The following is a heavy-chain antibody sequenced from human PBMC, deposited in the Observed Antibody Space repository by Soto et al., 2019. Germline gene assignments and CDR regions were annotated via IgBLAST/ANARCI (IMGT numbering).Heavy chain of an antibody. V-gene: IGHV3-48*01. J-gene: IGHJ4*02. Sequence: PGGSLRLSCAASGFTFSSYSMNWVRQAPGKGLEWVSYISSSSSTIYYADSVKGRFTISRDNAKNSLYLQMNSLRAEDTAVYYCARERGGYCSSTSCSHTFDYWGQGTLVTVS. CDR2: ISSSSSTI. CDR1: GFTFSSYS. CDR3: ARERGGYCSSTSCSHTFDY. D-gene: IGHD2-2*01.